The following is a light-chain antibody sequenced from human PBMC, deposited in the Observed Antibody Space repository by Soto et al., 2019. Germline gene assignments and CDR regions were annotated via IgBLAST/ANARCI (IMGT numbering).Light chain of an antibody. CDR3: QESFSPLYT. Sequence: DIQLTQSPSSLSASVGDRVTITCRASQTFHNYLNWYQQIPGKAPKLLIYAASNLRGGVPSRFSGGGSGTDFTLTINSLQPEDFATYYCQESFSPLYTFGQGTMLDI. CDR1: QTFHNY. CDR2: AAS. J-gene: IGKJ2*01. V-gene: IGKV1-39*01.